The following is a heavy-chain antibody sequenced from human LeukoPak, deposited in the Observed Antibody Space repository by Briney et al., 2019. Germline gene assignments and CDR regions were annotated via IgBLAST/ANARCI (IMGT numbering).Heavy chain of an antibody. J-gene: IGHJ4*02. V-gene: IGHV1-8*01. Sequence: GASVKVSCKASGYTFTSYDINWVRQATGQGLEWMGWMNPNSGNTGYAQKFQGRVTITADKSTSTAYMELSSLRSEDTAVYYCARTSPSVSDFDYWGQGTLVTVFS. CDR3: ARTSPSVSDFDY. D-gene: IGHD5/OR15-5a*01. CDR2: MNPNSGNT. CDR1: GYTFTSYD.